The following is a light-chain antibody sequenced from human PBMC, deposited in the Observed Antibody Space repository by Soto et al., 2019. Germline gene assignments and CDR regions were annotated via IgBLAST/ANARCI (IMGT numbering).Light chain of an antibody. CDR2: DVT. Sequence: QSVLTQPRSVSGSPGQSVAISCTGIGGFDFVSWYQQYPGKAPKLMIYDVTNRPSGVPDRFSASKSGDTASLTISGFQAEDEADYYCCSYTGSYSVFGGGTKVTVL. CDR1: GGFDF. CDR3: CSYTGSYSV. J-gene: IGLJ3*02. V-gene: IGLV2-11*01.